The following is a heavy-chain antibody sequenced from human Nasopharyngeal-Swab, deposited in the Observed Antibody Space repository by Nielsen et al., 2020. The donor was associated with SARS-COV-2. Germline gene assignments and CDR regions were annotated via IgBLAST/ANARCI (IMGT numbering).Heavy chain of an antibody. D-gene: IGHD5-18*01. J-gene: IGHJ2*01. CDR3: AQVSVYSYGTYWYFDL. V-gene: IGHV3-9*01. Sequence: SLKISCAASGFTFDDYAMHWVRQAPGKGLECVSGISWNSGSICYADSVKGRFTISRDNAKNSLYLQMNSLRAEDTALYYCAQVSVYSYGTYWYFDLWGRGTLVTVSS. CDR2: ISWNSGSI. CDR1: GFTFDDYA.